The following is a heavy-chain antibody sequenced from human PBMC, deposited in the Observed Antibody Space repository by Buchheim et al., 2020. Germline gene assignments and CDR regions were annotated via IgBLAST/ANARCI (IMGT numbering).Heavy chain of an antibody. V-gene: IGHV3-30*18. Sequence: QVQLVESGGGVVQPGRSLRLSCAASGFTFSSYSMHWVRQAPGKGLEWVAVISYDGSNKYYADSVKGRFTISRDNSKNTLYLQMNSLRAEDTAVYYCAKDSELYDSSGYYYSRGYNDYWGQGTL. J-gene: IGHJ4*02. CDR3: AKDSELYDSSGYYYSRGYNDY. CDR2: ISYDGSNK. CDR1: GFTFSSYS. D-gene: IGHD3-22*01.